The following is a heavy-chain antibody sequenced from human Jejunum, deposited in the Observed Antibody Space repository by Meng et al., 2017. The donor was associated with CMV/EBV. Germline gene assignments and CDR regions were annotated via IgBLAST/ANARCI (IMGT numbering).Heavy chain of an antibody. Sequence: QVRAQEWGTGLLPPSETPPLLCGVYGGVFSNYYWSSIRQSPGKGVEWIGETHPSGSTYYTPSLNSRVPMSVDTSKNQFSLNLRSVTAADTAVYYCARGKRSYSGSYPEWFDPWGQGTLVTVSS. CDR2: THPSGST. J-gene: IGHJ5*02. V-gene: IGHV4-34*01. D-gene: IGHD1-26*01. CDR1: GGVFSNYY. CDR3: ARGKRSYSGSYPEWFDP.